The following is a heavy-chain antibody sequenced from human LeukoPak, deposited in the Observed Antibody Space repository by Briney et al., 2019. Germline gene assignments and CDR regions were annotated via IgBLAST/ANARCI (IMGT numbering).Heavy chain of an antibody. D-gene: IGHD3-22*01. J-gene: IGHJ4*02. CDR1: GFTFSTYN. Sequence: GGSLRLSCAASGFTFSTYNMNWGRQAPGKGVEWVSSITYISYADSVKGRFTISRDNAKNSLYLQMNSLRVEDTAVYYCVRGDSSGRYYFDFWGQGTLVTVSS. CDR2: ITYI. CDR3: VRGDSSGRYYFDF. V-gene: IGHV3-21*06.